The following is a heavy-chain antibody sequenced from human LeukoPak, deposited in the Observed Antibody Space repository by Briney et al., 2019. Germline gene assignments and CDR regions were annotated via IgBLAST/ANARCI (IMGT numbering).Heavy chain of an antibody. CDR3: TRCSGGSCYLQFDY. D-gene: IGHD2-15*01. J-gene: IGHJ4*02. CDR1: GFTFGDYA. CDR2: IRSKAYGGTT. Sequence: GGSLRLSCTASGFTFGDYAMSWVLQAPGKGLEWVGFIRSKAYGGTTEYAASVKGRFTISRDDSKSIAYLQMNSLKTEDTAVYYCTRCSGGSCYLQFDYWGQGTLVTVSS. V-gene: IGHV3-49*04.